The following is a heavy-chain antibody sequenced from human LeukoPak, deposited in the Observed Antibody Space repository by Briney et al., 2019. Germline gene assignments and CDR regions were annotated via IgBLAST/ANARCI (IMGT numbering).Heavy chain of an antibody. CDR3: AKGWLSHSLVRQHSDY. Sequence: GGSLRFPCGASGFTFSSCAMSWVRQAPGGGVEGVSAFSGCGGSTFYADSVKGRFTISRDNSKNTLYLQMNSLSGGDAAVYYCAKGWLSHSLVRQHSDYWGQGTLVTVSS. D-gene: IGHD6-13*01. CDR2: FSGCGGST. J-gene: IGHJ4*02. V-gene: IGHV3-23*01. CDR1: GFTFSSCA.